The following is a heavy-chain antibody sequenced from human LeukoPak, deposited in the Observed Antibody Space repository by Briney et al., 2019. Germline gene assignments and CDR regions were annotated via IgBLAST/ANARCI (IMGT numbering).Heavy chain of an antibody. V-gene: IGHV3-7*01. D-gene: IGHD3-22*01. CDR3: ARDSDHGGRYYDSSSSWDY. Sequence: GGSLRLSCAASGFTFSSYWMSWVRQAPGKGLEWVANIKQDGSEKYYVDSVKGRFTISRDNAKNSLYLQMNSLRAEDTAVYYCARDSDHGGRYYDSSSSWDYWGQGTLVTVSS. CDR1: GFTFSSYW. CDR2: IKQDGSEK. J-gene: IGHJ4*02.